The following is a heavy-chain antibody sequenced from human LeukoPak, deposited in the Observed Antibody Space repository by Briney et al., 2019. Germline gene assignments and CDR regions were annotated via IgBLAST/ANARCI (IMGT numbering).Heavy chain of an antibody. CDR2: RSYSST. CDR1: GDSMSNGCY. D-gene: IGHD3-22*01. V-gene: IGHV4-31*03. Sequence: SQNLSLTCTVSGDSMSNGCYWTSVRPQPEKGLEYIGHRSYSSTSYNPSLGSRVSMSMDTPKNQFSLKLTSVTAADTAVYFCARSTSQYFYDSSLAFWGQGILVTVSS. J-gene: IGHJ4*02. CDR3: ARSTSQYFYDSSLAF.